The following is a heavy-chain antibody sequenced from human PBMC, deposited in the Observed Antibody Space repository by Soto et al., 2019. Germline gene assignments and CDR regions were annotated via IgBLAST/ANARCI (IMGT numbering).Heavy chain of an antibody. Sequence: EVQLVESGGGLVQPGGSLRLSCAASGFTFSSYSMNWVRQAPGKGLEWVSYISSSSSTIYYADSVKGRFTISRDNAKNSLYLQMNSLRAEDTAVYYCARDCSGGSCYYYGMDVWGQGTTVTVSS. CDR3: ARDCSGGSCYYYGMDV. J-gene: IGHJ6*02. D-gene: IGHD2-15*01. CDR1: GFTFSSYS. CDR2: ISSSSSTI. V-gene: IGHV3-48*01.